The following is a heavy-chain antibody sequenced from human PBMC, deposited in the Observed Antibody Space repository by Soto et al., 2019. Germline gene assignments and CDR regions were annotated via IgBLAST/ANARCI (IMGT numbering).Heavy chain of an antibody. Sequence: ASVKVSCKASGFTFTSSAVQWVRQARGQRLEWIGWIVVGSGNTNYAQKFQERVTITRGMSTSTAYMELSSLRSEDTAVYYCAAAPDGGTSVDYWGQGTLVTVSS. CDR2: IVVGSGNT. CDR3: AAAPDGGTSVDY. V-gene: IGHV1-58*01. D-gene: IGHD2-15*01. CDR1: GFTFTSSA. J-gene: IGHJ4*02.